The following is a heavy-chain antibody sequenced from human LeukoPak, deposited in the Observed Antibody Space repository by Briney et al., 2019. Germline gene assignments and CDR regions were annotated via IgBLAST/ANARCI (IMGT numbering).Heavy chain of an antibody. Sequence: GGSLRLSCAASGFTFSSYAMSWVRQAPGKGLEWVSAISGSGGSTYYADSVKGRFTISRDNSKNTLYLQMNSLRAEDTAVYYCATMVRGVRDAFDIWGQGTMVTVSS. J-gene: IGHJ3*02. CDR3: ATMVRGVRDAFDI. CDR1: GFTFSSYA. V-gene: IGHV3-23*01. D-gene: IGHD3-10*01. CDR2: ISGSGGST.